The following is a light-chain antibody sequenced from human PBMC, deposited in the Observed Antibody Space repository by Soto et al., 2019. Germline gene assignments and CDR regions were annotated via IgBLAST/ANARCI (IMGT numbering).Light chain of an antibody. Sequence: QSVLTQPPSVSAAPGQKVTISCSGSSSNIGGNSVSWYQQLPGTAPKLLIYDDNKRPSGIPDRFSGYKSGTSATLGITGFQTGDEADYYCGSWDSSLSAYVFGTGTKVTVL. CDR1: SSNIGGNS. J-gene: IGLJ1*01. V-gene: IGLV1-51*01. CDR3: GSWDSSLSAYV. CDR2: DDN.